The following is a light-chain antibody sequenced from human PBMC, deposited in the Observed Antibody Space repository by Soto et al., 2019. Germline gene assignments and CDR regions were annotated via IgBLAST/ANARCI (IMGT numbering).Light chain of an antibody. Sequence: LTQPASVSGSPGQSITISCTGTSSDVGGYNAVSWYQQHPGKAPQLMIYEVSHRPSDVSNRFSGSKSGNTASLTISGLQAEDEADYYCSSYSPTTTLFGGGTKVTV. J-gene: IGLJ2*01. V-gene: IGLV2-14*01. CDR2: EVS. CDR1: SSDVGGYNA. CDR3: SSYSPTTTL.